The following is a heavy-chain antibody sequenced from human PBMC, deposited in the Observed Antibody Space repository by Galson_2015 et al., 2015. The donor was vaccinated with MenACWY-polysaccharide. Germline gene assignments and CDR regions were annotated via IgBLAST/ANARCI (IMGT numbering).Heavy chain of an antibody. CDR3: AKGGGFYSSGFDY. J-gene: IGHJ4*02. D-gene: IGHD6-19*01. CDR2: ISGSGATT. Sequence: SLRLSCAASGFTFSGNDMNWVRQAPGKGLEWVAIISGSGATTYYADSVKGRFTISRDNSKGTVYVEMNSLRGEDTAVYYCAKGGGFYSSGFDYWGQGTLVTVSP. V-gene: IGHV3-23*01. CDR1: GFTFSGND.